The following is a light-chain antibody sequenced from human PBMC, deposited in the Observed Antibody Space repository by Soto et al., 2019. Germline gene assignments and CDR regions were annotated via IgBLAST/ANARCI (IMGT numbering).Light chain of an antibody. Sequence: DIQMTQSPSTLSASVGDRVTITCRASQSISSWLAWYQQKPGKAPKLLIYDASGLESGVPSRFSGSGSGTEFTLTISSLQPDDFATYYCQQYNSYSRWTFGQGTRWIS. CDR2: DAS. V-gene: IGKV1-5*01. CDR3: QQYNSYSRWT. CDR1: QSISSW. J-gene: IGKJ1*01.